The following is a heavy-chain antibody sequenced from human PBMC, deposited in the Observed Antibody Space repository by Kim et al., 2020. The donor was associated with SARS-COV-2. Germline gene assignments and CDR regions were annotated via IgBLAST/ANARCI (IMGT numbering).Heavy chain of an antibody. D-gene: IGHD3-16*01. CDR3: ARDYVIGGEYESWYGY. J-gene: IGHJ4*02. CDR2: IIPIFGTA. CDR1: GGTFSSYA. V-gene: IGHV1-69*13. Sequence: SVKVSCKASGGTFSSYAISWVRQAPGQGLEWMGGIIPIFGTANYAQKFQGRVTITADESTSTAYMELSSLRSEDTAVYYCARDYVIGGEYESWYGYWGQGTLVTVSS.